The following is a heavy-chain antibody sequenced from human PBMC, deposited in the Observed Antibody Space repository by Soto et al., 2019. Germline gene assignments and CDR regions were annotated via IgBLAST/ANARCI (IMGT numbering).Heavy chain of an antibody. J-gene: IGHJ5*02. D-gene: IGHD2-2*01. CDR1: GYTFSSYA. CDR3: ARVPRYTSDIVEVPAVMFDNWFFP. CDR2: IHAGNGVT. Sequence: GASVKVSCKASGYTFSSYAVQWVRQAPGQSLEWIGWIHAGNGVTKYSQKFHGRVTLTRDTSANTAYMDLSSLRSEDTAVYYCARVPRYTSDIVEVPAVMFDNWFFPWSQGNLLPVSS. V-gene: IGHV1-3*01.